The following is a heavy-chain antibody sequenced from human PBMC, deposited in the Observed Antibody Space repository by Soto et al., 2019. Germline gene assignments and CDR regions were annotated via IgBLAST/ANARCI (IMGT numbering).Heavy chain of an antibody. V-gene: IGHV4-59*01. Sequence: PSETLSLTCTVSGGSISGYYWGWIRQPPGKGLEWIGYIYYSGSTNYNPSLKSRVTISVDTSKNQFSLKLSSVTAADTAVYYCARRWGPTFDFWGQGTLVTVSS. CDR1: GGSISGYY. CDR3: ARRWGPTFDF. J-gene: IGHJ4*02. D-gene: IGHD1-26*01. CDR2: IYYSGST.